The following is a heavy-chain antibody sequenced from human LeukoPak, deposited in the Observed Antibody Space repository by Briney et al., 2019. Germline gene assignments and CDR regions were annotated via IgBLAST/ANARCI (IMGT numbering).Heavy chain of an antibody. CDR1: GFTFSSYA. CDR3: AKVRGDCLCAFDI. D-gene: IGHD2-21*02. Sequence: GGSLRLSCAPSGFTFSSYAMSWVRPAPGKGLEWVSAISGSGGSTYYADSVKGRFTISRDNSKNTLYLQMNSLRAEDTAVYYCAKVRGDCLCAFDIWGQGTMVTVSS. V-gene: IGHV3-23*01. J-gene: IGHJ3*02. CDR2: ISGSGGST.